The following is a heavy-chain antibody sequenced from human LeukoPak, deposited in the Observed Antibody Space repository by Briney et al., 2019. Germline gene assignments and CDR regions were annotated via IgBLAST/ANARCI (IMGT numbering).Heavy chain of an antibody. J-gene: IGHJ4*02. CDR1: GGSFSGYY. D-gene: IGHD4-17*01. V-gene: IGHV4-34*01. CDR3: TRMTTGSDY. Sequence: SETLSLTCAVSGGSFSGYYWSWVRQTPGKGLEWIGEINHSGYTNDSPSFKSRVTLSIDTSRKQFSLNLRSVTVADTGIYYCTRMTTGSDYWGQGTLVTVSS. CDR2: INHSGYT.